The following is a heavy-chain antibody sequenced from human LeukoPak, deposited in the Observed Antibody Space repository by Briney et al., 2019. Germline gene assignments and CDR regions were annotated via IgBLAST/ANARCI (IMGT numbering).Heavy chain of an antibody. J-gene: IGHJ4*02. CDR3: ASEWYYYTSGSYSHCDY. CDR1: GYTFTNYG. V-gene: IGHV1-18*01. CDR2: ISAYNGNT. D-gene: IGHD3-10*01. Sequence: ASVKVSCKASGYTFTNYGVTWVRQAPGQGLEWMGWISAYNGNTNYAQKFQGRVTMTTDTSTTTAYMELRSLRSDDTAMYYCASEWYYYTSGSYSHCDYWGQGTLVTVSS.